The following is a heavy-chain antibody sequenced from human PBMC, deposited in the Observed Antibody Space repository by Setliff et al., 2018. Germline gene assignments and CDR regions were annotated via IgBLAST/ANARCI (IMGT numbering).Heavy chain of an antibody. CDR2: INPSSGRT. CDR1: GYTFTSHY. CDR3: ATVYGFIVGATRAFDI. V-gene: IGHV1-46*01. Sequence: GASVKVSCKASGYTFTSHYMHWVRQAPGLGLEWMGTINPSSGRTSYAQKFQGRVTMTEDTSTDTAYMELSSLRSEDTAVYYCATVYGFIVGATRAFDIWGQGTMVTVSS. J-gene: IGHJ3*02. D-gene: IGHD1-26*01.